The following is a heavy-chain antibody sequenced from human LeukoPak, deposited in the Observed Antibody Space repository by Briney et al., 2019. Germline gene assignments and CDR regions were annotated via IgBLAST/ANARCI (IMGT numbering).Heavy chain of an antibody. CDR3: ARKSLGYCTSTSCYGSMDV. CDR2: INPNSGGT. CDR1: GYTFTGYY. V-gene: IGHV1-2*02. D-gene: IGHD2-2*01. J-gene: IGHJ6*03. Sequence: GASVNVSCKASGYTFTGYYMHWVRQAPGQGLEWMGWINPNSGGTNSAQRFQGRVTMTRDTSISTAYMELSRLRSDDTAVYYCARKSLGYCTSTSCYGSMDVWGKGTTVTVSS.